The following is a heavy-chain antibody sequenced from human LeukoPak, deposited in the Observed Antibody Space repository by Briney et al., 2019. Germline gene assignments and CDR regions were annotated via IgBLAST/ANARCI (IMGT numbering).Heavy chain of an antibody. CDR1: SGSISSYY. Sequence: KPSETLSLTCTVSSGSISSYYWSWIRQPPGKGLEWIGYIYYSGSTNYNPSLKSRVTISVDTSKNQFSLKLSSVTAADTAVYYCARAPVSGIPDYWGQGTLVTVSS. J-gene: IGHJ4*02. D-gene: IGHD3-10*01. CDR3: ARAPVSGIPDY. V-gene: IGHV4-59*01. CDR2: IYYSGST.